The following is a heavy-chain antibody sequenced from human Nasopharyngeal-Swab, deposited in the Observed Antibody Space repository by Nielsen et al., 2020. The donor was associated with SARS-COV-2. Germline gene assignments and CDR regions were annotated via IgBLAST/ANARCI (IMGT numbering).Heavy chain of an antibody. V-gene: IGHV3-9*01. CDR1: GFTFSSYA. CDR3: AKDMAYYYGMDV. Sequence: GGSLRLSCAASGFTFSSYAMSWVRQAPGKGLEWVSGISWNSGSIGYADSVKGRFTISRDNAKNSLYLQMNSLRAEDTALYYCAKDMAYYYGMDVWGQGTTVTVSS. CDR2: ISWNSGSI. J-gene: IGHJ6*02.